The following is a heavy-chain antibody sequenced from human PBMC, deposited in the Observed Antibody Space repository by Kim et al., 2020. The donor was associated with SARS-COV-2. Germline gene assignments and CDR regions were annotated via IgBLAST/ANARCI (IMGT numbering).Heavy chain of an antibody. CDR1: GGSISSYC. J-gene: IGHJ3*02. CDR2: IYYSGST. Sequence: SETLSLTCTVSGGSISSYCWSWIRQPPGKGLEWIGYIYYSGSTNYNPSLKSRVTISVDTSKNQFSLKLSSVTAAETAVYYCARDAYWGGDCYYDAFDIWG. CDR3: ARDAYWGGDCYYDAFDI. V-gene: IGHV4-59*01. D-gene: IGHD2-21*01.